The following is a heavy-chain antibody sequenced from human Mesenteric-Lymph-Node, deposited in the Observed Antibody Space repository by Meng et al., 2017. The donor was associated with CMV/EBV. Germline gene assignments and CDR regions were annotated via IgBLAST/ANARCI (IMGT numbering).Heavy chain of an antibody. V-gene: IGHV1-2*02. Sequence: SVTVSCKDSGYTFHGYYMHWVRQAPGQGREWMGWINPNTGGTNYAQKSQDRVTMTRDTSISTAYMELRRLRADDTAVYYCARGPAATLAAEYFQHWGQGTLVTVSS. CDR1: GYTFHGYY. J-gene: IGHJ1*01. CDR2: INPNTGGT. CDR3: ARGPAATLAAEYFQH. D-gene: IGHD2-2*01.